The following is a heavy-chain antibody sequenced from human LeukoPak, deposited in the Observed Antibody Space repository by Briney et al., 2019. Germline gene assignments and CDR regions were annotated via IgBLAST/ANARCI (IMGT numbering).Heavy chain of an antibody. Sequence: ASVKVSCKASGYTLTSYAMNWVRQAPGQGLEWMGWINTNTGNPTYAQGFTGRFVFSLDTSVSTAYLQISSLKAEDTAVYYCARSLGRVMAVAGTGYWGQGTLVTVSS. CDR1: GYTLTSYA. CDR3: ARSLGRVMAVAGTGY. J-gene: IGHJ4*02. D-gene: IGHD6-19*01. V-gene: IGHV7-4-1*02. CDR2: INTNTGNP.